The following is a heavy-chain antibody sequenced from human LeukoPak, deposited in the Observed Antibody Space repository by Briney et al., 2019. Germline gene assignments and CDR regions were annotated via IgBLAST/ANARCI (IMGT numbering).Heavy chain of an antibody. CDR2: INPNSGGT. D-gene: IGHD3-3*01. Sequence: VASVKVSCKASGYTFTGYYMHWARQAPGQGLEWMGWINPNSGGTNYAQKFQGRVTMTRDTSISTAYMELSRLRSDDTAVYYCARVSYDFWSGQYYWGRGTLVTVSS. V-gene: IGHV1-2*02. CDR1: GYTFTGYY. CDR3: ARVSYDFWSGQYY. J-gene: IGHJ4*02.